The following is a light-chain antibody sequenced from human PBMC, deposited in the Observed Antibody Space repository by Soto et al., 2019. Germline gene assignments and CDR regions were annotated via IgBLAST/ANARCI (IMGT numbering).Light chain of an antibody. V-gene: IGLV2-14*03. Sequence: QSVLTQPASVSGSPGQSITISCTGTSSDVGGYNYVSWYQQHPGKAPKLMIYGVNNRPPGVSNRFSGSKSGNTASLTISGLQTEDDADYYCSSYTSISTYVFGTGTKVTVL. CDR3: SSYTSISTYV. J-gene: IGLJ1*01. CDR2: GVN. CDR1: SSDVGGYNY.